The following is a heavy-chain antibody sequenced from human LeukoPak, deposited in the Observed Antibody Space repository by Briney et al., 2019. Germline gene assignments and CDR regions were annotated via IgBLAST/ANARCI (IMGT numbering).Heavy chain of an antibody. J-gene: IGHJ4*02. Sequence: GGSLRLSCAASGFTFSSYGMHWVRQAPGKGLEWVAVISYDGSNKYYADSVKGRFTISRDNSKNTLYLQMNSLRAEDTALYYCAKAMWMAFDYWGQGTLVTVSS. V-gene: IGHV3-30*18. CDR2: ISYDGSNK. CDR1: GFTFSSYG. CDR3: AKAMWMAFDY. D-gene: IGHD5-12*01.